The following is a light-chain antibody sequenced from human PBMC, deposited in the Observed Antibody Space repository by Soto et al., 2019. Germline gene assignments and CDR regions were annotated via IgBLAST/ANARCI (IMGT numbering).Light chain of an antibody. CDR3: CAYAGSYTVL. V-gene: IGLV2-11*01. Sequence: QSVLTQPRSVSGSPGQSVTISCTGTSSDVGGYKYVSWYQQHPGKVPKLMMFDVSERPSGVPDRFSGSKSGNTASLSISGLQAEDEADHYCCAYAGSYTVLFGGGTKVTVL. J-gene: IGLJ2*01. CDR2: DVS. CDR1: SSDVGGYKY.